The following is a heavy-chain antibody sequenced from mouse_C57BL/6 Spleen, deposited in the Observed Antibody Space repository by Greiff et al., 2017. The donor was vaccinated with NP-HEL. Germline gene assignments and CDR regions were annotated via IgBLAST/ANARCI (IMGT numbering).Heavy chain of an antibody. CDR2: IYPGDGDT. V-gene: IGHV1-80*01. Sequence: VKLVESGAELVKPGASVKISCKASGYAFSSYWMNWVKQRPGKGLEWIGQIYPGDGDTNYNGKFKGKATLTADKSSSTAYMQLSSLTSEDSAVYFWAAGPYYYGSSYSGYFDYWGQGTTLTVSS. D-gene: IGHD1-1*01. CDR3: AAGPYYYGSSYSGYFDY. CDR1: GYAFSSYW. J-gene: IGHJ2*01.